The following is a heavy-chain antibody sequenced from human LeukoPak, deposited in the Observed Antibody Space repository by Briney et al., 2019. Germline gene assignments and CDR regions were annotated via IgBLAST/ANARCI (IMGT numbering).Heavy chain of an antibody. Sequence: PGGSLRLSCAASGFNFGSHSMNWVRQAPGKGLEWVSSISSSGDYKYYADSLKGRFTISRDNAKNSLYLQMNSLRAEDTAVYYCASTGTTDYWGQGTLVTVSS. D-gene: IGHD4-11*01. CDR3: ASTGTTDY. CDR1: GFNFGSHS. V-gene: IGHV3-21*01. J-gene: IGHJ4*02. CDR2: ISSSGDYK.